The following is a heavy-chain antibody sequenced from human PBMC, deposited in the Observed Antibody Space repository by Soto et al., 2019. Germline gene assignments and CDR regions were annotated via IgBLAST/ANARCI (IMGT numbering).Heavy chain of an antibody. Sequence: QVQLQESGPGLVKPSGTLSLTCAVSSGSISSSNWWSWVRQPPGKGLEWIGEIYHSGSTNSNPSLKSRVTLSVDKSKNQFSLKLSSVTAADTAVYYCARTDIVVVPAAHYYYYYMDVWGKGTTVTVSS. CDR2: IYHSGST. CDR3: ARTDIVVVPAAHYYYYYMDV. CDR1: SGSISSSNW. J-gene: IGHJ6*03. D-gene: IGHD2-2*01. V-gene: IGHV4-4*02.